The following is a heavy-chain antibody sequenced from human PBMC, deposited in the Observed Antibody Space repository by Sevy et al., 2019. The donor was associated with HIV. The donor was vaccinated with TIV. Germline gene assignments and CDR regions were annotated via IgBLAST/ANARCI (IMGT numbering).Heavy chain of an antibody. D-gene: IGHD2-2*01. Sequence: GGSLRLSCAASGFTFSSYWMSWVRQAPGKGLEWVANIKQDGSEKYYVDSVKGRLTISRDNAKNSLYLQMNSLRAEDTAVYYCARVRRPVVPAAIFWFDPWGQGTLVTVSS. CDR3: ARVRRPVVPAAIFWFDP. CDR2: IKQDGSEK. CDR1: GFTFSSYW. V-gene: IGHV3-7*01. J-gene: IGHJ5*02.